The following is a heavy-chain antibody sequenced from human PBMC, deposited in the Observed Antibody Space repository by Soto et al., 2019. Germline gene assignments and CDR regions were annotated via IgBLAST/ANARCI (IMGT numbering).Heavy chain of an antibody. J-gene: IGHJ6*02. D-gene: IGHD2-21*01. CDR2: IYHNGST. CDR1: GGSISSGGYS. Sequence: QLQLQESGSGLVKPSQTLSLTCAVSGGSISSGGYSWSWIRQPPGKGLDWNGYIYHNGSTSYNTSLKIRGTISVDRSKNQFSLKRGSVTAADTAVYYCAREVRDYGMDVWGQGTTVTVSS. V-gene: IGHV4-30-2*01. CDR3: AREVRDYGMDV.